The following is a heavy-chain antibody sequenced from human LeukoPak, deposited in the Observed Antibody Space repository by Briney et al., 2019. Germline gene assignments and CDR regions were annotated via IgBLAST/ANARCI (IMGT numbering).Heavy chain of an antibody. CDR1: GGSISSGGYY. Sequence: SETLSLTCTVSGGSISSGGYYWSWIRQHPGTGLEWIGYIYYSGSTYCNPSLKSRVTISVDTSKNQFSLKLSSVTAADTAVYYCARECSSTSCAPVWGQGTLVTVSS. J-gene: IGHJ4*02. D-gene: IGHD2-2*01. V-gene: IGHV4-31*03. CDR2: IYYSGST. CDR3: ARECSSTSCAPV.